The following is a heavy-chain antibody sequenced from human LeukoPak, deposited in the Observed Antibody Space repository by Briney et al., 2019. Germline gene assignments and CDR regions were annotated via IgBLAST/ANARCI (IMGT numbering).Heavy chain of an antibody. CDR1: GGSINNYN. Sequence: PSETLSLTCTVSGGSINNYNWSWIRQPAGKGLEWIGRIYTSGSTNYNPSLKSRVTISLDKSKNQFSLKLSSVTAADTAVYYCARDRDRNSGYFGTDYWGQGTLVTVSS. V-gene: IGHV4-4*07. D-gene: IGHD3-22*01. CDR3: ARDRDRNSGYFGTDY. J-gene: IGHJ4*02. CDR2: IYTSGST.